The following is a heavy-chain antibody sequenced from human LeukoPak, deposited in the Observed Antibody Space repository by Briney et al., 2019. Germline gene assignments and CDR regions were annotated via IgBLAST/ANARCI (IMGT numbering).Heavy chain of an antibody. V-gene: IGHV3-66*01. CDR2: IYSGGST. Sequence: GGSLRLSCAASGFTVSSNYMSWVRQAPGKGLEWVSVIYSGGSTYYADSVKGRFTISRDNSKNTLYLQMNSLRAEDTAVYYCARDSLSEKTTSRSYYFDYWGQGTLVTVSS. CDR1: GFTVSSNY. D-gene: IGHD1-1*01. CDR3: ARDSLSEKTTSRSYYFDY. J-gene: IGHJ4*02.